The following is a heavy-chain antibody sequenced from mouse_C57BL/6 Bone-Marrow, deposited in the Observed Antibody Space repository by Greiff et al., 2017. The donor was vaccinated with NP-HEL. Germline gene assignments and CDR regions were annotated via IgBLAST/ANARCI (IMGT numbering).Heavy chain of an antibody. J-gene: IGHJ4*01. D-gene: IGHD2-5*01. Sequence: VQLQQPGTALVKPGASVKLSCKASGYTFTSYWMHWVKQRPGQGLEWIGIIHPDRGSTNYNQKFKSKATLTVDKSSSTAYMELSSLTSEDSAVYYCARFYSNYAMDYWCQGTSVTVSS. CDR2: IHPDRGST. V-gene: IGHV1-64*01. CDR1: GYTFTSYW. CDR3: ARFYSNYAMDY.